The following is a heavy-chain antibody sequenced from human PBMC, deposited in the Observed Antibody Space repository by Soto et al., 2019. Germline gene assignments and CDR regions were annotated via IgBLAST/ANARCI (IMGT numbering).Heavy chain of an antibody. CDR2: INHSGST. CDR1: GGSFSGYY. V-gene: IGHV4-34*01. CDR3: ARGGLYSSSWYGYYYYGMDV. D-gene: IGHD6-13*01. J-gene: IGHJ6*02. Sequence: PSETLSLTCAVYGGSFSGYYCSWSRQPPGKGLEWIGEINHSGSTNYNPSLKSRVTISVDTSKNQFSLKLSSVTAADTAVYYCARGGLYSSSWYGYYYYGMDVWGQGTTVTVSS.